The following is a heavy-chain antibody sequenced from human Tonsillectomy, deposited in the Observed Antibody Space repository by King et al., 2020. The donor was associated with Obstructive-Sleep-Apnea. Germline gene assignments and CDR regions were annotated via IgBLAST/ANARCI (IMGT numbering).Heavy chain of an antibody. J-gene: IGHJ4*02. CDR3: AGHRGVEDSGGYGDYFDY. CDR1: GDSISNYY. D-gene: IGHD5-12*01. CDR2: MYYSGNT. V-gene: IGHV4-59*08. Sequence: VQLQESGPGLVKPSETLSLTCTVSGDSISNYYWSWIRQPPGKGLEWIGYMYYSGNTNYNPSLKSRVTMSVDTSNIQFSLRLSSVTAADTAVYYCAGHRGVEDSGGYGDYFDYWGQGTRVTVSS.